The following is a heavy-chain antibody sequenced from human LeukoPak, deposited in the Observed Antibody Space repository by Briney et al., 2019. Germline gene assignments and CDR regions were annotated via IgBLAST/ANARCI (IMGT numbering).Heavy chain of an antibody. CDR2: ISSDGSIT. CDR1: GFTFSTYW. Sequence: GGSLRLSCAASGFTFSTYWMHWVRQAPGKGLVWVSRISSDGSITSYADSVKGRFTISRDNAKNTLYLQMNGLRAEDTAVYYCARDQWWQFIAVATTSYFDSWGQGTLVTVSS. D-gene: IGHD6-19*01. CDR3: ARDQWWQFIAVATTSYFDS. J-gene: IGHJ4*02. V-gene: IGHV3-74*01.